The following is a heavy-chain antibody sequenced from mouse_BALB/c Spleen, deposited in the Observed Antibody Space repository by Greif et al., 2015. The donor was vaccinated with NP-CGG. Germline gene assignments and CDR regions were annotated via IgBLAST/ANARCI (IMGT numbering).Heavy chain of an antibody. CDR3: TREGLRPLAY. Sequence: DVHLVESGGGLVKPGGSLKLSCAASGFTFSSYTMSWVRQTPEKRLEWVATISSGGSYTYYPDSVKGRFTISRDNAKNTLYLQMSSLKSEDTAMYYCTREGLRPLAYWGQGTLVTVSA. J-gene: IGHJ3*01. CDR1: GFTFSSYT. D-gene: IGHD1-2*01. V-gene: IGHV5-6-4*01. CDR2: ISSGGSYT.